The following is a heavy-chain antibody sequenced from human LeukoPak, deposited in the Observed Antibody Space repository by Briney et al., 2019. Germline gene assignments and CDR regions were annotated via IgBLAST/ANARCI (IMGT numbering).Heavy chain of an antibody. Sequence: ASVKVSCKASGYTFTSYGISWVRRAPGQGLEWMGWISAYNGNTNYAQKLQGRVTMTTDTSTSTAYMELRSLRSDDTAVYYCAREGSIEQWLVEGYYYGMDVWGQGTTVTVSS. D-gene: IGHD6-19*01. V-gene: IGHV1-18*01. J-gene: IGHJ6*02. CDR1: GYTFTSYG. CDR2: ISAYNGNT. CDR3: AREGSIEQWLVEGYYYGMDV.